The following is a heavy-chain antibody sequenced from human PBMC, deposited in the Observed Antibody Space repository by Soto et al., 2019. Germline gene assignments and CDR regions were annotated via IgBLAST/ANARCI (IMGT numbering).Heavy chain of an antibody. D-gene: IGHD2-2*01. V-gene: IGHV4-39*01. CDR2: IYYSGST. CDR1: GGSISSSSYY. Sequence: SETLSLTCTVSGGSISSSSYYWGWIRQPPGKGLEWIGSIYYSGSTYYNPSLKSRVTISVDTSKNQFSRKLSSVTAADTAVYYCARQEYCSSTSCSPSYGMDVWGQGTTVTVSS. J-gene: IGHJ6*02. CDR3: ARQEYCSSTSCSPSYGMDV.